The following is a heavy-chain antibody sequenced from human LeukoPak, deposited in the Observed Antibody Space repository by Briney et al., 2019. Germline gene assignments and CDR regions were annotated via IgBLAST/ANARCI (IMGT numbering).Heavy chain of an antibody. CDR2: IYFSGST. Sequence: PSETLSLTCTVSGCSISSYYWSWIRQPPGKGLEWIGYIYFSGSTNYNPSLKSRVTISVDTAKNQFSLKLSSVTAADTAVYYCAGAGYDSSCVHWGQGTLVTVSS. CDR3: AGAGYDSSCVH. J-gene: IGHJ4*02. D-gene: IGHD3-22*01. V-gene: IGHV4-59*01. CDR1: GCSISSYY.